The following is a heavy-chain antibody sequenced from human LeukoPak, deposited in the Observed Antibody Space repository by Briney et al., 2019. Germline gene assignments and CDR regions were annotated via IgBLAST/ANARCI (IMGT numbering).Heavy chain of an antibody. J-gene: IGHJ4*02. Sequence: GASVKVSCKASGYIFTNYYMHWVRQAPGQGLEWMGIINPSGGSTSYAQKFQGRVTMTRDTSTSTVYMELGSLRSEGTAVYYCARGTIAAAAYFDYCGQGTLVAVSS. CDR1: GYIFTNYY. CDR2: INPSGGST. CDR3: ARGTIAAAAYFDY. D-gene: IGHD6-13*01. V-gene: IGHV1-46*01.